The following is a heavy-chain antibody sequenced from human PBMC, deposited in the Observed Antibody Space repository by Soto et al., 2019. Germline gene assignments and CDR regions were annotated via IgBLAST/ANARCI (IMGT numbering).Heavy chain of an antibody. Sequence: QVQLVQSGAEEKKPGASVKVACKASGYTFPGYAMHWVRQAPGQRLEWMGWINAGNGNTKYSQKFQGRVTITRDTSASTAYMELSSLRSEDTAVYYCARAVAVPADCDYWGQGTLVTVSS. CDR1: GYTFPGYA. V-gene: IGHV1-3*05. CDR3: ARAVAVPADCDY. D-gene: IGHD6-19*01. CDR2: INAGNGNT. J-gene: IGHJ4*02.